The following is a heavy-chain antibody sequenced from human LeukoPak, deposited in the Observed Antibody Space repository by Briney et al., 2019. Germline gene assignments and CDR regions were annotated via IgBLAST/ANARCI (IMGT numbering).Heavy chain of an antibody. CDR3: ARDRVRGLDYYYGMDV. CDR1: TFTFSSYA. CDR2: ISYDGSNK. Sequence: GGSLRLSCAASTFTFSSYAMHWVRQAPGEGLEWVAVISYDGSNKYFVDSVKGRFTISRDNSKNTLYLQMNSLRGEDTAVYYCARDRVRGLDYYYGMDVWGQGTTVTVSS. D-gene: IGHD3-10*01. V-gene: IGHV3-30-3*01. J-gene: IGHJ6*02.